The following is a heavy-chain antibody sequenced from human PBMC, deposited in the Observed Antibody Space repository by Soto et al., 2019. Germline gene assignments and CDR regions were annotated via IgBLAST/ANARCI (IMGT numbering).Heavy chain of an antibody. CDR1: GGTFSSYA. CDR2: IIPIFGTA. Sequence: QVQLVQSGAEVKKPGSSVKVSYKASGGTFSSYAISWVRQAPGQGLEWMGGIIPIFGTANYAQKFQGRVTITADESTSTAYMELSSLRSEDTAVYYCARHPRQNYYYGMDVWGQGTTVTVSS. V-gene: IGHV1-69*12. J-gene: IGHJ6*02. CDR3: ARHPRQNYYYGMDV.